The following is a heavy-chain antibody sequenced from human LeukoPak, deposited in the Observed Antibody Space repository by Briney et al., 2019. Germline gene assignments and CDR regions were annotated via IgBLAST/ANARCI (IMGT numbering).Heavy chain of an antibody. V-gene: IGHV3-23*01. CDR2: ISGSGGST. J-gene: IGHJ4*02. D-gene: IGHD3-10*01. CDR3: AKGRSSGSYYTLFDY. Sequence: GGSLRLSCAASGFTSSSYAMSWVRQAPGKGLGWVSAISGSGGSTYYADSVKGRFTISRDNSKNTLYLQMNSLRAEDTAVYYCAKGRSSGSYYTLFDYWGQGTLVTVSS. CDR1: GFTSSSYA.